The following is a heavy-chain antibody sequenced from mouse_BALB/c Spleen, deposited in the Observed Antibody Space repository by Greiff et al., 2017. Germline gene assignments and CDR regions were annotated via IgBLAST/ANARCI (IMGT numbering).Heavy chain of an antibody. CDR3: TRIKYYGSSYDWYFDV. CDR2: INPSNGGT. CDR1: GYTFTSYY. V-gene: IGHV1S81*02. D-gene: IGHD1-1*01. Sequence: QVQLKESGAELVKPGASVKLSCKASGYTFTSYYMYWVKQRPGQGLEWIGEINPSNGGTNFNEKFKSKATLTVDKSSSTAYMQLSSLTSEDSAVYYCTRIKYYGSSYDWYFDVWGAGTTVTVSS. J-gene: IGHJ1*01.